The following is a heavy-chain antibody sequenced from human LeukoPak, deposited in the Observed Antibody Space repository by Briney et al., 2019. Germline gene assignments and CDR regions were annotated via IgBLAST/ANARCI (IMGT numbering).Heavy chain of an antibody. J-gene: IGHJ4*02. CDR2: INPNSGGT. D-gene: IGHD4-17*01. CDR1: GYAFTGYY. Sequence: ASVKVSCKASGYAFTGYYMHWVRQAPGQGLEWMGWINPNSGGTNYAQKFQGRVTMTRDTSTSTAYMERSRLRSDDTAVYYCATPTVTTWYYFDYWGQGTLVTVSS. V-gene: IGHV1-2*02. CDR3: ATPTVTTWYYFDY.